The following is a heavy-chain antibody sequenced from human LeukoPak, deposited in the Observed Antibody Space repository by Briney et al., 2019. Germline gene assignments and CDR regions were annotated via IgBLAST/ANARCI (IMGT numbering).Heavy chain of an antibody. D-gene: IGHD6-6*01. J-gene: IGHJ4*02. CDR3: KSILFASSSFDY. V-gene: IGHV5-51*01. CDR2: IYPGDSDT. Sequence: GESLQISCQVSGKSFTSYWIVCLRQMPGKGLEWMGFIYPGDSDTRYSPSFQGQVTISADKSISTAYLRWSSLKASDTAMYFGKSILFASSSFDYWSQGTLVTVSS. CDR1: GKSFTSYW.